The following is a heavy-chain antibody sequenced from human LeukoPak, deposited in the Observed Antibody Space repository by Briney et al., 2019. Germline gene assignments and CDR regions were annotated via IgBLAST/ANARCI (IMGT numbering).Heavy chain of an antibody. CDR2: IIPILDLA. Sequence: SVKVSCKASGGTFSSYTISWVRQAPGQGLECMGRIIPILDLANYAQKFQGRVMITADRSTSTAYMELSSLRSEDTAVYYCARDESCSTATCLSFFDYWGQGTLVTVSS. D-gene: IGHD2-2*01. V-gene: IGHV1-69*04. CDR3: ARDESCSTATCLSFFDY. J-gene: IGHJ4*02. CDR1: GGTFSSYT.